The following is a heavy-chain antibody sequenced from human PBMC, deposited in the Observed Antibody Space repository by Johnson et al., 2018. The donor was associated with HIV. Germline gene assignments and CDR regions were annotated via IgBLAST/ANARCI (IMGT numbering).Heavy chain of an antibody. Sequence: VQLVESGGGVVQPGGSLRLSCAASGFTFSSYGMHWVRQAPCKGLEWVAFIRYDESNKYYADSVKGRFTISRDNSKNTLYLQMNSLRAEDTAVYYCAKDPVVTRAFDIWGQGTMVTVSS. CDR2: IRYDESNK. CDR1: GFTFSSYG. CDR3: AKDPVVTRAFDI. D-gene: IGHD4-23*01. V-gene: IGHV3-30*02. J-gene: IGHJ3*02.